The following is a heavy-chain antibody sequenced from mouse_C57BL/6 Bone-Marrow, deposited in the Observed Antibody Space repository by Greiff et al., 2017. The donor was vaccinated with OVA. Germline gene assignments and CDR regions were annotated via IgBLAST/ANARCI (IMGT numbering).Heavy chain of an antibody. CDR3: ARQSDRWDP. D-gene: IGHD4-1*01. J-gene: IGHJ4*01. V-gene: IGHV5-6*01. CDR1: GFTFTSYG. Sequence: VQLQQSGGDLVKPGGSLKLSCAASGFTFTSYGMSWVRQTPDKRLEWVATISTGGGYTYYPDNVKGRFTISRDKAKNTLYLQISSLKAEDTAVYYCARQSDRWDPWGQGTSVTVSS. CDR2: ISTGGGYT.